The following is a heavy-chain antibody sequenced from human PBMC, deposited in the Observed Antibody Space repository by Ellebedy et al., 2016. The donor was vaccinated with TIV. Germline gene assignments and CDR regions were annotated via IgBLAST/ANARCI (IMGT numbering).Heavy chain of an antibody. Sequence: MPGGSLRLSCSVSGGSINNYYWAWIRQPPGKALEWIGTINFSGNIYYNPSLQSRVTISADTSKNQFFLNLTSVTAADTAVYYCARRRAHRPNDYWGQGTLVTVSS. D-gene: IGHD3-10*01. CDR1: GGSINNYY. CDR2: INFSGNI. J-gene: IGHJ4*02. CDR3: ARRRAHRPNDY. V-gene: IGHV4-39*01.